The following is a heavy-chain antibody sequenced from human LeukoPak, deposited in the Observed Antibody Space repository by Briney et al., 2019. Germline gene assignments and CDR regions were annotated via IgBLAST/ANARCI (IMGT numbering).Heavy chain of an antibody. D-gene: IGHD6-13*01. Sequence: PSETLSLTCTVSGGSISSYYWSWIRQPPGKGLEWIGYIYYSGSTNYNPSLKSRVSISLDAARNHFSLNLHSVTAADTAFYYCARYQGESLAAADTGRTWWFDLWGQGTLVTVSS. V-gene: IGHV4-59*08. CDR1: GGSISSYY. CDR2: IYYSGST. J-gene: IGHJ5*02. CDR3: ARYQGESLAAADTGRTWWFDL.